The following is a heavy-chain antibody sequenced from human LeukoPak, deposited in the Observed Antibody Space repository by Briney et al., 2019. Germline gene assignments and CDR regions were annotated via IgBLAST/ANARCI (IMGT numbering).Heavy chain of an antibody. Sequence: GGSLKLSCAASGFIFSNYWMSWVRQAPGRGLEWVANIKQRGIETYYVDSVEGRFTISRDDAKNSVYLQMNSLRAEDSAVYYCARPSDGNTWYYFEYWGQGSMVTVSS. CDR1: GFIFSNYW. V-gene: IGHV3-7*01. CDR3: ARPSDGNTWYYFEY. D-gene: IGHD6-13*01. J-gene: IGHJ4*02. CDR2: IKQRGIET.